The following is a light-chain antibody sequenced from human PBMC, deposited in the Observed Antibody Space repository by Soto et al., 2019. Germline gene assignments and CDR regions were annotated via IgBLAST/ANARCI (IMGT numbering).Light chain of an antibody. CDR1: QSISNS. V-gene: IGKV1-39*01. Sequence: DIQMTQSLSSLSASVGDTVTITCRASQSISNSLSWYQQKPGKAPKFLIYVASTLQRGVPSMFRGSGSGTDFTLTISSLQPEDVATYYCQQTFSPPYTFGQGTKLEIK. CDR3: QQTFSPPYT. J-gene: IGKJ2*01. CDR2: VAS.